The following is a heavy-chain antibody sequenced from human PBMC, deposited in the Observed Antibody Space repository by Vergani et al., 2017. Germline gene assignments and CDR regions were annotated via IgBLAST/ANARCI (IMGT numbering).Heavy chain of an antibody. V-gene: IGHV3-21*01. CDR3: ARERVGATPYYYYYYGMDV. CDR1: GFTFSSYS. Sequence: EVQLVESGGGLVKPGGSLRLSCAASGFTFSSYSMNWVRQAPGKGLEWVSSISSSSSYIYYADSVKGRFTISRDNAKNSLYLQMNSLRAEDTAVYYCARERVGATPYYYYYYGMDVWGQGTTVTVSS. CDR2: ISSSSSYI. J-gene: IGHJ6*02. D-gene: IGHD1-26*01.